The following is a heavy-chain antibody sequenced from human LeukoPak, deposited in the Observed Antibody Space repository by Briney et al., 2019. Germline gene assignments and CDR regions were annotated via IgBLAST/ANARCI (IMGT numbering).Heavy chain of an antibody. D-gene: IGHD2-21*01. CDR1: GYTFTGYY. J-gene: IGHJ5*02. V-gene: IGHV1-2*02. CDR2: ISPNSGGT. Sequence: ASVKVSCKASGYTFTGYYMHWVRQAPGQGLEWMGWISPNSGGTNYAQKFQGRVTMTRDTSISTAYMGLSRLRSDDTAVYYCARGIYCGGDCYLNWFDPWGQGTLVTVSS. CDR3: ARGIYCGGDCYLNWFDP.